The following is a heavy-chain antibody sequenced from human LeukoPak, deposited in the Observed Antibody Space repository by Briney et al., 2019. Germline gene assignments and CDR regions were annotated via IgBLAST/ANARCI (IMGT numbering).Heavy chain of an antibody. CDR1: GGSISSSSYY. Sequence: SETLSLTCSVSGGSISSSSYYWGWIRQPPGKGLEWIGSIYYTGTTYQNPSLKSRVTISVDTSKNQFSLKLSSVTAADTAVYYCARTPDYDYVWGSYRPNWFDPWGQGTLVTVSS. V-gene: IGHV4-39*07. J-gene: IGHJ5*02. CDR3: ARTPDYDYVWGSYRPNWFDP. CDR2: IYYTGTT. D-gene: IGHD3-16*02.